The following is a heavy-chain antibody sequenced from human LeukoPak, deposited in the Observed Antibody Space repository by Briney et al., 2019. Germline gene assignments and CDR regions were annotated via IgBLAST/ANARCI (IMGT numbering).Heavy chain of an antibody. V-gene: IGHV3-23*01. CDR2: ISGPGGST. D-gene: IGHD6-6*01. CDR1: GFAFSSYA. CDR3: ARDPRLDY. Sequence: GGSLRLSCRDSGFAFSSYAMSWVRQAPGKGLEWVSAISGPGGSTYYADSVKGRFTISRDNSKNTLYLQMNSLRAEDTAVYYCARDPRLDYWGQGTLVTVSS. J-gene: IGHJ4*02.